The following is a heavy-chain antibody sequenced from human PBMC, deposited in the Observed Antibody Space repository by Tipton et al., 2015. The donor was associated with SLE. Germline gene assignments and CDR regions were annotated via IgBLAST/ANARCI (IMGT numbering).Heavy chain of an antibody. D-gene: IGHD2-8*02. CDR1: GGSISSGGYY. Sequence: TLSLTCTVSGGSISSGGYYWSWIRQSPGKGLEWIGYISYSGCTNYNSSLKSRLTISVDTSKNQFSLKLSSVTAADTAVYYCARDVGGYNTGWFPYYFDYWGQGTLVTVSS. CDR2: ISYSGCT. V-gene: IGHV4-31*03. J-gene: IGHJ4*02. CDR3: ARDVGGYNTGWFPYYFDY.